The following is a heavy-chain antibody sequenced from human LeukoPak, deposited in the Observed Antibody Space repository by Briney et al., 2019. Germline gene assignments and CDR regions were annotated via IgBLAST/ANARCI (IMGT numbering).Heavy chain of an antibody. CDR3: ARYYYDSSGYYYSDY. V-gene: IGHV1-2*02. CDR2: INPNSGGT. D-gene: IGHD3-22*01. Sequence: GASVKVSCKASGYTFTGYYMHWVRQAPGQGLEWMGWINPNSGGTNYAQKFQGRVTMTRDTSINTAYMELSRLRSDDTAVYYCARYYYDSSGYYYSDYWGQGTLVTVSS. J-gene: IGHJ4*02. CDR1: GYTFTGYY.